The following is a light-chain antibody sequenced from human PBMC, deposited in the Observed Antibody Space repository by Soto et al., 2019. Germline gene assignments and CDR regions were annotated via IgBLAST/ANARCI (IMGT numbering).Light chain of an antibody. J-gene: IGKJ1*01. Sequence: DFQMTQSPSTLSASVGDTVTITCRASQSIDTWLAWYQQRPGKAPKLLIYEASRLESGVPSRFSGSGSGTEFTLTISSLQPDDVTTYYCQRCNTYSVTFGQGTKVEI. CDR2: EAS. V-gene: IGKV1-5*03. CDR1: QSIDTW. CDR3: QRCNTYSVT.